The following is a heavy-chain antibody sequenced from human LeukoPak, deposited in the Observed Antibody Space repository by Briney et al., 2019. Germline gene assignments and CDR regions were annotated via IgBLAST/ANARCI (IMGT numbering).Heavy chain of an antibody. Sequence: SSETLSLTCTVSGGSITSDSYYWGWIRQPPGKGLEWIGEIYHSGSTNYNPSLKSRVTISVDTSKNQFSLRLSSVTAADTAVYYCARHVSTVTRFDLWGRGTLVTVSS. V-gene: IGHV4-39*01. CDR2: IYHSGST. J-gene: IGHJ2*01. CDR3: ARHVSTVTRFDL. CDR1: GGSITSDSYY. D-gene: IGHD4-17*01.